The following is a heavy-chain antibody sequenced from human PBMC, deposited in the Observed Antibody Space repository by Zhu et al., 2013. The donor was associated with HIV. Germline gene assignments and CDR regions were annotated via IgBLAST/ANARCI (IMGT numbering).Heavy chain of an antibody. V-gene: IGHV1-18*01. CDR2: ISAYNGNT. CDR3: ARDPHYDSSGYPSPEDY. Sequence: QVQLVQSGAEVKKPGASVKVSCKASGYTFTSYGISWVRQAPGQGLEWMGWISAYNGNTDYAQKLQGRVTMTTDTSTSTAYMELRSLRSDDTAVYYCARDPHYDSSGYPSPEDYWGQGTLVTVSS. J-gene: IGHJ4*02. CDR1: GYTFTSYG. D-gene: IGHD3-22*01.